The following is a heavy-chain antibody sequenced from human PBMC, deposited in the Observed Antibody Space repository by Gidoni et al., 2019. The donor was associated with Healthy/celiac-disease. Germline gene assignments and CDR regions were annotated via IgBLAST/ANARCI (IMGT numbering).Heavy chain of an antibody. J-gene: IGHJ4*02. CDR1: GYTFTSYA. CDR3: ARDQGLRYYYDSSGYYFDY. Sequence: QVQLVQSGAEVKKPGASVKVSCKASGYTFTSYAMHWVRQAPGQRHEWRGWINAGKGNTKYAQKFQGRVTITRDTSASTAYMELSSLRSEDTAVYYCARDQGLRYYYDSSGYYFDYWGQGTLVTVSS. D-gene: IGHD3-22*01. V-gene: IGHV1-3*01. CDR2: INAGKGNT.